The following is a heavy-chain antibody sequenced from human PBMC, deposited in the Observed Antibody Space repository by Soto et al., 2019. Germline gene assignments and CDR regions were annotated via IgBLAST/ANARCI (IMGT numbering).Heavy chain of an antibody. CDR1: GGSISSGGYY. V-gene: IGHV4-31*03. CDR2: IYYSGST. Sequence: PSETMSLTCTVSGGSISSGGYYWSWIRQHPGKGLEWIGYIYYSGSTYYNPSLKSRVTISVDTSKNQFSLKLSSVTAADTAVYYCASSTSPINWFDSWGQGTLVTVSS. J-gene: IGHJ5*01. CDR3: ASSTSPINWFDS. D-gene: IGHD2-2*01.